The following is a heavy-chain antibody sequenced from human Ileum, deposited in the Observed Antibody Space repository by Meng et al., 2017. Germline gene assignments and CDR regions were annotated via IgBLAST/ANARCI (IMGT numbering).Heavy chain of an antibody. D-gene: IGHD3-10*02. J-gene: IGHJ4*02. Sequence: ASVKVSCKASGYTFTGYYMHWVRQAPGQGLEWMGWINPNSGGTNYAQKFQGRVTMTRDTSISTAYMELRRLRSDDTAVYYCARDAYYSVLTYYFDYWGQGTLVTVSS. CDR3: ARDAYYSVLTYYFDY. CDR1: GYTFTGYY. CDR2: INPNSGGT. V-gene: IGHV1-2*02.